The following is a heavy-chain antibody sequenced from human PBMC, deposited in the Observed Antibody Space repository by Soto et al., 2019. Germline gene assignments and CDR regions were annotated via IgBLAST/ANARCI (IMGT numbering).Heavy chain of an antibody. CDR2: ISSSSSYI. V-gene: IGHV3-21*01. CDR3: ARDVEYSSSFYGMDV. CDR1: GFTVTNNY. D-gene: IGHD6-6*01. J-gene: IGHJ6*02. Sequence: EVQLVESGGGLIHPGGSVRLSCAASGFTVTNNYMTWVRQAPGKGLKWVSSISSSSSYIHYADSVKGRFTISRDNAKNSLFLQMNSLRAEDTAVYYCARDVEYSSSFYGMDVWGQGTTVTVSS.